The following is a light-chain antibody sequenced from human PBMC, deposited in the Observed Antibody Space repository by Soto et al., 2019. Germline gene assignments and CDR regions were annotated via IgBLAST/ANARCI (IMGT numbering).Light chain of an antibody. CDR3: QTWDTGIQV. Sequence: QPVLTQSPSASASLGASVKLTCTLSSRHSNYAIAWHQQQPEKGPRYLMKLNSDGGHNKGDGIPDRFSGSSSGAERYLTISSLQSEDEADYYCQTWDTGIQVFGGGTKLTVL. J-gene: IGLJ2*01. V-gene: IGLV4-69*01. CDR2: LNSDGGH. CDR1: SRHSNYA.